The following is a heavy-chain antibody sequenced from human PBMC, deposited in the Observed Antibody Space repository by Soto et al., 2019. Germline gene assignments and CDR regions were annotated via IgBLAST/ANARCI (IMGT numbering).Heavy chain of an antibody. V-gene: IGHV3-30*18. CDR2: ISYDGSNK. CDR3: AKDLPYDYVWGSYRWDDAFDI. CDR1: GFTFSSYG. Sequence: QVQLVESGGGVVQPGRSLRLSCAASGFTFSSYGMHWVRQAPGKGLEWVAVISYDGSNKYYADSVKGRFTISRDNSKNTLDLQMNSLRAEDTAVYYCAKDLPYDYVWGSYRWDDAFDIWGQGTMVTVSS. D-gene: IGHD3-16*02. J-gene: IGHJ3*02.